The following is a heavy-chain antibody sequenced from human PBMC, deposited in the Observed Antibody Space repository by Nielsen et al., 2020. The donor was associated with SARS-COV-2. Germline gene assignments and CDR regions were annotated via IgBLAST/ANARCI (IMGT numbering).Heavy chain of an antibody. Sequence: ASVKVSCKASGYTFTSYYMHWVRQATGQGLEWMEIINPSGGSTSYAQKFQGRVTMTRDTSTSTVYMELSSLRSEDTAVYYCARDQTVTAAGAYYYGMDVWGQGTTVTVSS. V-gene: IGHV1-46*01. CDR1: GYTFTSYY. CDR3: ARDQTVTAAGAYYYGMDV. CDR2: INPSGGST. D-gene: IGHD2-21*02. J-gene: IGHJ6*02.